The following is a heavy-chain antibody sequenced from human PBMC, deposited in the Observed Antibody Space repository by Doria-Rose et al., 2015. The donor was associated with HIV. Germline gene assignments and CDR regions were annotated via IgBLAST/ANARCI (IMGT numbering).Heavy chain of an antibody. D-gene: IGHD6-13*01. Sequence: QVTLKESGPVLVKPTETLTLTCTVSGVSLSSPGMDVSWIRQPPGKALEWLANNFSDDERSYKTTLKSRLTISRGTSKSQVVLTMTDMDPVDTATYYCARIKSSRWYHKYYFDFWGQGTLIIVSA. V-gene: IGHV2-26*01. J-gene: IGHJ4*02. CDR2: NFSDDER. CDR3: ARIKSSRWYHKYYFDF. CDR1: GVSLSSPGMD.